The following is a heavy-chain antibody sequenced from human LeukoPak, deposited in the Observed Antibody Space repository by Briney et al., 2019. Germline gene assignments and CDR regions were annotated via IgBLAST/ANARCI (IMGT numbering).Heavy chain of an antibody. Sequence: SETLSLTCTVSGGSISSYYWSWIRQPPGQGLEWIGYVYYSGSTNYYPSLKSRVTISVDTSKNQFSLKLSSVTAADTAVYYCARVGPRDCSSTSCYGSDDAFDIWGQGTMVTVSS. J-gene: IGHJ3*02. V-gene: IGHV4-59*01. D-gene: IGHD2-2*01. CDR1: GGSISSYY. CDR3: ARVGPRDCSSTSCYGSDDAFDI. CDR2: VYYSGST.